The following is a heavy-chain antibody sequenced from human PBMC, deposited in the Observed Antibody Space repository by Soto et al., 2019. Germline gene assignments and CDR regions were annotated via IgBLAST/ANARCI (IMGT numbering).Heavy chain of an antibody. CDR3: ARDLGSGYDLRWFDP. J-gene: IGHJ5*02. V-gene: IGHV1-69*08. D-gene: IGHD5-12*01. Sequence: QVQLVQSGAEVKKPGSSLKVSCKASGGTFSSYTISWVRQAPGQGLEWMGRIIPILGIANYAQKFQGRVTITADKATSTACMELSSLRSEDTAVYYCARDLGSGYDLRWFDPWGQGTLVTVSS. CDR2: IIPILGIA. CDR1: GGTFSSYT.